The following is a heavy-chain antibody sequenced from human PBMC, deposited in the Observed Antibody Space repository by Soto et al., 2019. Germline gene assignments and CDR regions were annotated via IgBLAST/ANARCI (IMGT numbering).Heavy chain of an antibody. D-gene: IGHD5-12*01. CDR3: ARVVRDSGYDDRGYYYYYYMDV. J-gene: IGHJ6*03. V-gene: IGHV4-34*01. CDR1: GGSFSGYY. Sequence: SETLSLTCAVYGGSFSGYYWSWIRQPPGKGLEWIGEINHSGSTNYNPSLKSRVTISVDTSKNQFSLKLSSVTAADTAVYYCARVVRDSGYDDRGYYYYYYMDVWGKGTTVTVSS. CDR2: INHSGST.